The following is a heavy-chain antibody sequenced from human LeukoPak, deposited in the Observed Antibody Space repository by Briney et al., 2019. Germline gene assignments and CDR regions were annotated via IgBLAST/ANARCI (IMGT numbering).Heavy chain of an antibody. CDR1: GFTFSDHY. V-gene: IGHV3-72*01. CDR2: TSNKANSYTT. J-gene: IGHJ4*02. CDR3: ASAQRGGNTYGYLDS. Sequence: PGGSLRLSCTASGFTFSDHYMGWVRQAPRKGLEWVGRTSNKANSYTTEYAASVKARFTNSKDDSKISLYREMNNLKTEDSAVYFCASAQRGGNTYGYLDSWGQGTLVTVSS. D-gene: IGHD5-18*01.